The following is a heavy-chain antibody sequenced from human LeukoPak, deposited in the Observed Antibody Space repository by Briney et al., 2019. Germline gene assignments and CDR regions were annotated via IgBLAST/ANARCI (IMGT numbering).Heavy chain of an antibody. D-gene: IGHD6-13*01. J-gene: IGHJ3*02. CDR2: IYYSGST. CDR3: ARELAAGTEQAFDI. V-gene: IGHV4-59*01. CDR1: GGSISSYY. Sequence: SETLSLTCTVSGGSISSYYWSWIRQPPGKGLEWIGYIYYSGSTNYNPSLKSQVTMSVDTSKNQFSLKLSSVTAADTAVYYCARELAAGTEQAFDIWGQGTMVTVSS.